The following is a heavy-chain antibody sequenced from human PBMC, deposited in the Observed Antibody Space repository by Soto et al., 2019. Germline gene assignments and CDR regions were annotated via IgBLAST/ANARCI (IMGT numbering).Heavy chain of an antibody. V-gene: IGHV3-30-3*01. CDR2: ISYDGFDGGTNK. D-gene: IGHD3-10*01. CDR3: ARARSYRDASDV. J-gene: IGHJ3*01. CDR1: GFTFSSYV. Sequence: QVPLVESGGGVIQPGRSLRLSCVASGFTFSSYVMHWVRQAPGKGLEWVAVISYDGFDGGTNKYYADSVKGRFTISRDNSKTTLYLQMNSLRTEDTAIYYCARARSYRDASDVWGQGTILTVSS.